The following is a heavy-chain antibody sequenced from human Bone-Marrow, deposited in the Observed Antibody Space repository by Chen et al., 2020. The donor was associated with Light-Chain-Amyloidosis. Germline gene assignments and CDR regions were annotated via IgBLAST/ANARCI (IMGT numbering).Heavy chain of an antibody. CDR2: LNEYGSVV. Sequence: EVQLVESGGGLVQLGGSLRLSCAAYGFTFSKYWMHWVRQAPGKGPVWVSRLNEYGSVVTYADSVQGRFTISRDNAKNTMYLQMYSLRAEDTAVYYCVRDLVGGEDYWGQGTRVTVSS. CDR3: VRDLVGGEDY. V-gene: IGHV3-74*02. J-gene: IGHJ4*02. CDR1: GFTFSKYW. D-gene: IGHD2-15*01.